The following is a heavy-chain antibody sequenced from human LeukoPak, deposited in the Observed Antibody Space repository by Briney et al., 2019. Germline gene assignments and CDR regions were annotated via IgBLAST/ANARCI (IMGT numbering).Heavy chain of an antibody. D-gene: IGHD6-19*01. Sequence: GGSLRLSCAASGFTVSNNYMSWVRHAPGKGLEWVSLIYSDGSRSYADSVKGRFTISRDNSKNTLYLQMNSLRAEDTAVYYCARGGGFSSGLAYWGQGILVTVSS. V-gene: IGHV3-53*01. CDR2: IYSDGSR. CDR1: GFTVSNNY. J-gene: IGHJ4*02. CDR3: ARGGGFSSGLAY.